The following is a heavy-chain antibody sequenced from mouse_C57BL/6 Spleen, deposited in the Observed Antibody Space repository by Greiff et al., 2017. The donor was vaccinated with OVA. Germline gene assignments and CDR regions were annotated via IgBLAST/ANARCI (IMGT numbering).Heavy chain of an antibody. Sequence: QVQLQQSGPELVKPGASVKISCKASGYAFSSSWMNWVKQRPGKGLEWIGRIYPGDGDTNYNGKFKGKATLTADKSSSTAYMQLSSLTSEDSAVYFCARSGGADGFAYWGQGTLVTVSA. D-gene: IGHD3-1*01. CDR2: IYPGDGDT. CDR1: GYAFSSSW. V-gene: IGHV1-82*01. J-gene: IGHJ3*01. CDR3: ARSGGADGFAY.